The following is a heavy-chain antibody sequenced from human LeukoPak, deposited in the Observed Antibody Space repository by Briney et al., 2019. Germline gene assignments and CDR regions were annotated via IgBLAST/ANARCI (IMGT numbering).Heavy chain of an antibody. CDR3: ARGTMVRGGLSGP. Sequence: SETLSLTCSVSGYSISSGYYWGWIRQPPGKGLEWIGSIYTSGSTNYNPSLKSRVTMSVDTSKNQFSLKLNSVTAADTAVYYCARGTMVRGGLSGPWGQGTLVTVSS. CDR2: IYTSGST. CDR1: GYSISSGYY. J-gene: IGHJ5*02. D-gene: IGHD3-10*01. V-gene: IGHV4-38-2*02.